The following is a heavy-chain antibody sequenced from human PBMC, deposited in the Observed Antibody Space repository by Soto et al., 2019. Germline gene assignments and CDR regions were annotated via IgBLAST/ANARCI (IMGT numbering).Heavy chain of an antibody. V-gene: IGHV3-23*01. J-gene: IGHJ4*02. Sequence: EVQLLESGGGLVQPGGSLRLSCVVSGFTFSDHGMSWDRQAPGKGLEFVSAISGSVGSNFYADSVKGRFTISRDNSKNTLYLQMKSLRDEDTAVYYCAKDRTIAARNYDEWGQGVLVTVSS. CDR3: AKDRTIAARNYDE. CDR1: GFTFSDHG. D-gene: IGHD6-6*01. CDR2: ISGSVGSN.